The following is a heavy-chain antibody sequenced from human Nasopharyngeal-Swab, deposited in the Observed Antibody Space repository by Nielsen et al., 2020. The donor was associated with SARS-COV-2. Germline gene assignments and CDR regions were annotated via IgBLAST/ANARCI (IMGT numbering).Heavy chain of an antibody. Sequence: GESLKISCVGSGFTFSNYELNWVRQAPGQGLQWVSYIVTSATSTFSAESQKGRFTISRDNAKNSLYLQMHSLRAEDTAVYYFARETIDCVGDCLDYWGQGTLVTVSS. CDR1: GFTFSNYE. D-gene: IGHD2-21*02. CDR3: ARETIDCVGDCLDY. V-gene: IGHV3-48*03. CDR2: IVTSATST. J-gene: IGHJ4*02.